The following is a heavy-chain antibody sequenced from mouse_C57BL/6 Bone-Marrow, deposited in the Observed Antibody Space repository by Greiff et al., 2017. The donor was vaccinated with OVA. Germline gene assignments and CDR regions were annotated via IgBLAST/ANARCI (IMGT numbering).Heavy chain of an antibody. V-gene: IGHV1-26*01. Sequence: EVQLQQSGPELVKPGASVKISCKASGYTFTDYYMNWVKQSHGKSLEWIGVINPNNGGTSYNQKFKGKATLTVDKSSSTAYMELRSLTSEDSAVYYCARHSYDGYPRAMDYWGQGTSVTVSS. CDR3: ARHSYDGYPRAMDY. D-gene: IGHD2-3*01. J-gene: IGHJ4*01. CDR2: INPNNGGT. CDR1: GYTFTDYY.